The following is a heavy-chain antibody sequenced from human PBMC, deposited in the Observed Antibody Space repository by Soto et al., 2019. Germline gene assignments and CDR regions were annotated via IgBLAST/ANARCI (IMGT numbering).Heavy chain of an antibody. CDR1: GFTFSSYA. J-gene: IGHJ5*02. Sequence: GGSLRLSCAASGFTFSSYAMSWVRQAPGKGLEWVSAISGSGGSTYYADSVKGRFTISRDNSKNTLYLQMNSLRAEDTAVYYCAKSGDGIVVVKGWFDPWGQGTLVTVSS. CDR3: AKSGDGIVVVKGWFDP. V-gene: IGHV3-23*01. CDR2: ISGSGGST. D-gene: IGHD3-22*01.